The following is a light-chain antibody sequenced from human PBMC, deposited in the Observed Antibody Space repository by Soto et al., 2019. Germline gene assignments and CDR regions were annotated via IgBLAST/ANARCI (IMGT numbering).Light chain of an antibody. Sequence: DIQMTQSPATLSASVGDRVTITCRASQSVRSWLAWYQQKPGTAPKLLIFDASRLESGVPSRFSGSASGTEFTLTISSLQPEDFAAYFCQQSFSTPYTFGQGTKVDIK. J-gene: IGKJ2*01. CDR2: DAS. CDR3: QQSFSTPYT. V-gene: IGKV1-5*01. CDR1: QSVRSW.